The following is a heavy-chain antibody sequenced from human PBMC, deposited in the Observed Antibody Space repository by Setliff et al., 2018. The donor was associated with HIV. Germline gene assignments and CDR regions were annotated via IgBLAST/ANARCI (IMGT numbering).Heavy chain of an antibody. Sequence: SETLSLTCNVSGVSINNYYWSWIRQPPGKGLEWIGYVYSTGSTNSKSSLKSRVTISVDTSKNQFSLKLSSVTAADTAVYYCARVATGPESFDIWGQGTMVTVSS. V-gene: IGHV4-59*01. CDR3: ARVATGPESFDI. CDR2: VYSTGST. J-gene: IGHJ3*02. CDR1: GVSINNYY. D-gene: IGHD3-9*01.